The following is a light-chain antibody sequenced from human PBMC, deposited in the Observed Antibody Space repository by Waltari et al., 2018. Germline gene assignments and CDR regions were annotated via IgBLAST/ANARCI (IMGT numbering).Light chain of an antibody. CDR1: QSVSTY. Sequence: EIVLTQSPGTLSLSPGERATLSCRASQSVSTYLAWYQQKPGQAPRLLIYHASSRATGIPDRFSGSGSGTDFSLTISRLEPEDFAVYYCQHYLRLPVTFGQGTKVEIK. CDR2: HAS. V-gene: IGKV3-20*01. J-gene: IGKJ1*01. CDR3: QHYLRLPVT.